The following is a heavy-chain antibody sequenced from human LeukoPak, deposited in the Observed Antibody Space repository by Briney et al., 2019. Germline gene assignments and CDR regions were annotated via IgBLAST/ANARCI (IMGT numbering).Heavy chain of an antibody. CDR3: ARHIAAAGTYFDY. CDR2: IYYSGST. CDR1: GGSISSYY. Sequence: SETLSLTCTVSGGSISSYYWSWIRQPPGKGLEWIGYIYYSGSTNYNPSLKSRVTISVDTSKNQFSLKLSSVTAADTAVYYCARHIAAAGTYFDYWGQGTLVTVSS. J-gene: IGHJ4*02. D-gene: IGHD6-13*01. V-gene: IGHV4-59*08.